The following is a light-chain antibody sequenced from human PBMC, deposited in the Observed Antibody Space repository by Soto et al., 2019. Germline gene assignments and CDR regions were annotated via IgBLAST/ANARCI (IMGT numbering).Light chain of an antibody. CDR2: GAS. CDR3: QQYGSSPPVT. Sequence: EIVLTQSPGTLSLSPGERATLSCRASQSVSSSYLAWYQQKPGQAPRLLIYGASGRATGIPDRFSGSGSGTDFTLTINRLEPEEFAVYYCQQYGSSPPVTFGQGTRLEMK. CDR1: QSVSSSY. V-gene: IGKV3-20*01. J-gene: IGKJ5*01.